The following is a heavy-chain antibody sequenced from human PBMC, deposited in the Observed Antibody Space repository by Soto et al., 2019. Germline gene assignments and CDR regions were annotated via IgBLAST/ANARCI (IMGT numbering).Heavy chain of an antibody. J-gene: IGHJ4*02. Sequence: SETLSLTCTVSGGSISSISYYWGWIRQPPGKGLEWIGSIKYSGHTFYNPSLKSRVTMSVDTSKNQFSLRLSSVTAAETAVYYCARVDIAVVPSTTFDYWGQRTLVTVSS. CDR2: IKYSGHT. D-gene: IGHD2-2*01. CDR1: GGSISSISYY. CDR3: ARVDIAVVPSTTFDY. V-gene: IGHV4-39*01.